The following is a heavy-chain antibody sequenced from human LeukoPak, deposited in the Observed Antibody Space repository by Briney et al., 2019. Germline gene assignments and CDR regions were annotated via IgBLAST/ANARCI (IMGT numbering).Heavy chain of an antibody. V-gene: IGHV3-23*01. CDR2: IFTGGGST. CDR3: AQAGRQADGRSHYLYFDL. D-gene: IGHD1-26*01. Sequence: GGSLRLSGAASGFTFSDYGRTWVRQAPGKGLEWVSTIFTGGGSTFYGDSVKGRFSISRDNSENTLYLQMNGLTAEDTAIYYCAQAGRQADGRSHYLYFDLWGQGTLVAVSS. J-gene: IGHJ4*02. CDR1: GFTFSDYG.